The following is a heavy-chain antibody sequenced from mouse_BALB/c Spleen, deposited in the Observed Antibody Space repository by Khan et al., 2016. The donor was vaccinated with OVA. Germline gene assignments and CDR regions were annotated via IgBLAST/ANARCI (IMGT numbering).Heavy chain of an antibody. V-gene: IGHV1S135*01. CDR3: ARHGCVAWFAY. CDR1: GYSFTSYY. CDR2: IDPFNGGT. Sequence: VQLQQSGPELMKPGASVKISCKASGYSFTSYYIHWVKQSHGKSLEWIGYIDPFNGGTSYNPKFKGKATLTVDKSSSTAYMHLSSLTSDDSAVYYCARHGCVAWFAYWGQGTLVTVSA. J-gene: IGHJ3*01. D-gene: IGHD2-2*01.